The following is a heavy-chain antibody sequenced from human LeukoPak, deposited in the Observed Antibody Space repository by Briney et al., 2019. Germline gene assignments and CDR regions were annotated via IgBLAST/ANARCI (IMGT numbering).Heavy chain of an antibody. J-gene: IGHJ5*02. V-gene: IGHV4-59*01. CDR3: ARGDPFDP. CDR1: GGSISGYY. CDR2: IYYSGST. Sequence: SETLSLTCSVSGGSISGYYWSWIRQPPGKGLEWIGYIYYSGSTNYNPSLKSRVTISVDTSKNQFSLRLTSVTAADTAVYYCARGDPFDPWGQGTLVTVSS.